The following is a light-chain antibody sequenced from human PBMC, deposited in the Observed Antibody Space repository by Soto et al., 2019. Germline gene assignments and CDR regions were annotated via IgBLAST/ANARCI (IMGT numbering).Light chain of an antibody. Sequence: QSALTQPASVSGSPGQSITISCTGTSSDIGGYNYVSWFQQHPDKAPKLMIYDVHGRPSGVSNRFSGSKSGNTASLTISELQAEDEADYYCSSFTSSGTRVFGTGTKVTVL. CDR2: DVH. V-gene: IGLV2-14*01. CDR1: SSDIGGYNY. CDR3: SSFTSSGTRV. J-gene: IGLJ1*01.